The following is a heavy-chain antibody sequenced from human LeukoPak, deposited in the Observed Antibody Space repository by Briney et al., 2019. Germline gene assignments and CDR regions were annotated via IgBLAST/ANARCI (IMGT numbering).Heavy chain of an antibody. J-gene: IGHJ4*02. D-gene: IGHD3-3*01. Sequence: PGGSLRLSCAASGFTVSSNYMSWVRQAPGKGLEWVSVIYSGGSTYYADSVKGRFTISRDNSKNTLYLQMNSLRAEDTAVYYCARGEITIFGVVEEWGQGTLVTVSS. V-gene: IGHV3-53*01. CDR1: GFTVSSNY. CDR3: ARGEITIFGVVEE. CDR2: IYSGGST.